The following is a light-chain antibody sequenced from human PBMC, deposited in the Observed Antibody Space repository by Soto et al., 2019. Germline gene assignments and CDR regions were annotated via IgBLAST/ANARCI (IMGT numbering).Light chain of an antibody. J-gene: IGKJ4*01. Sequence: DIQMTQSPSFLSASVGDRVTITCRASQGIRNDLGWVQQQPGKAPRRLIYSTSSLQSGVPSRFSGSGSGTEITLTISCLQPEDFATYYCLQHNSYPLAFGGGTKVEIK. CDR3: LQHNSYPLA. CDR1: QGIRND. CDR2: STS. V-gene: IGKV1-17*01.